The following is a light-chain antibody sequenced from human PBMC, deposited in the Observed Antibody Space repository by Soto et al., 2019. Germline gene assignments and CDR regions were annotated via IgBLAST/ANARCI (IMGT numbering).Light chain of an antibody. V-gene: IGKV1-12*01. Sequence: DIQMTQSPSSVSASVGHRVAITCRASQDISAWVAWYQQKPGEAPKLLIYSASNLHSGVPSRFSGSGYGTDFTLTISSVQPEDFATYYCQQAHSFPRTFGQGTKVEIK. CDR1: QDISAW. CDR2: SAS. J-gene: IGKJ1*01. CDR3: QQAHSFPRT.